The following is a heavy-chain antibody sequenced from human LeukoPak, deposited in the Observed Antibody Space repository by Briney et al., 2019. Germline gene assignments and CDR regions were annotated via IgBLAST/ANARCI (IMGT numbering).Heavy chain of an antibody. J-gene: IGHJ4*02. Sequence: GGSLRLSCAASGFTFSSYSMNWVRQAPGKGLEWVSYISSSSSTIYYADSVKGRFTISRDNSKNTLYLQMNSLRAEDTAVYYCARDLSTMVRGVIPSFDYWGQGTLVTVSS. CDR3: ARDLSTMVRGVIPSFDY. CDR2: ISSSSSTI. D-gene: IGHD3-10*01. V-gene: IGHV3-48*01. CDR1: GFTFSSYS.